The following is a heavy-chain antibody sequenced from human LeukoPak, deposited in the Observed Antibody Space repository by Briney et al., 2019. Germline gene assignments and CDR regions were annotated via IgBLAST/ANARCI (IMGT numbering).Heavy chain of an antibody. CDR3: ARALPASSHTSFDY. D-gene: IGHD2-2*01. V-gene: IGHV3-66*01. CDR2: IYSDDST. Sequence: GGSLRLSCAASGFTVSSNYMSWVRKAPGKGLEWVSIIYSDDSTYYADSVKGRLTISRDISKNTLYLQMGSLRAEDTAVYYCARALPASSHTSFDYWGQGTLVTVSS. CDR1: GFTVSSNY. J-gene: IGHJ4*02.